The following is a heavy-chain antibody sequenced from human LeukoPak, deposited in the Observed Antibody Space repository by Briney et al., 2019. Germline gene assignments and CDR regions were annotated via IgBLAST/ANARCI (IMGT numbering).Heavy chain of an antibody. Sequence: SETLSLTCTVSGGSISSGSYYWSWIRQPPGKGLEWIGYIYYSGSTNYNPSLKSRVTISVDTSKNQFSLKLSSVTAADTAVYYCARGNGYCSGGSCYSNHAFDIWGQGTMVTVSS. V-gene: IGHV4-61*01. D-gene: IGHD2-15*01. CDR2: IYYSGST. J-gene: IGHJ3*02. CDR3: ARGNGYCSGGSCYSNHAFDI. CDR1: GGSISSGSYY.